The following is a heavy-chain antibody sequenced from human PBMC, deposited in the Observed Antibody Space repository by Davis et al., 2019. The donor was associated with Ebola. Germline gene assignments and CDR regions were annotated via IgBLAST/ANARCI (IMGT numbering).Heavy chain of an antibody. CDR2: SSGSGGST. Sequence: GESLKISCAASGFTFSSYAMSWVRQAPGKGLEWVSASSGSGGSTYYADSVKGRFTISRDNSKNPLYLQMHSLKTEDTAVNYCTTGGEYYDFWSGFDYWGQGTLVTVAS. V-gene: IGHV3-23*01. D-gene: IGHD3-3*01. CDR1: GFTFSSYA. J-gene: IGHJ4*02. CDR3: TTGGEYYDFWSGFDY.